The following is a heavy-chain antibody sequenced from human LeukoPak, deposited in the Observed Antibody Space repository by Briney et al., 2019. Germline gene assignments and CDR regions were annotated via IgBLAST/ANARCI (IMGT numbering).Heavy chain of an antibody. CDR1: GFTFSSYW. Sequence: GGSLRLSCAASGFTFSSYWMSWVRKAPGKGLEWVANIKQDGSEKYYVDSVKGRFTISRDNAKNSLYLQMNSLRAEDTAVYYCARGGGDNYCSGGSCYDYYYYGMDVWGQGTTVTVSS. V-gene: IGHV3-7*01. J-gene: IGHJ6*02. CDR3: ARGGGDNYCSGGSCYDYYYYGMDV. CDR2: IKQDGSEK. D-gene: IGHD2-15*01.